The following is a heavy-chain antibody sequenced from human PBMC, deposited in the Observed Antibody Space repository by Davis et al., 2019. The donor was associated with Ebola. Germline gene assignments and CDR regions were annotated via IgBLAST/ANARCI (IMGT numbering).Heavy chain of an antibody. V-gene: IGHV1-46*01. J-gene: IGHJ4*02. CDR1: RCTYPSSD. CDR3: ARVVEAAGDY. D-gene: IGHD6-13*01. CDR2: INPSGGST. Sequence: SDHVPRLRCRCTYPSSDILWVRQAPGQGLEWMGIINPSGGSTSYAQKFQGRVTMTRDTSTSTVYMELSSLRYEDTAVYYCARVVEAAGDYWGQGTLVTVSS.